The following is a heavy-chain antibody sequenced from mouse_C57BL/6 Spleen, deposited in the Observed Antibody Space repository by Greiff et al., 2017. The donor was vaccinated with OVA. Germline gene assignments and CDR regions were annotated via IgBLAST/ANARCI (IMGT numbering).Heavy chain of an antibody. CDR1: GFTFSDYG. Sequence: EVQLVESGGGLVKPGGSLKLSCAASGFTFSDYGMHWVRQAPEQGLEWVAYISRGSSTIYYDDTVKGRFTISRDNAKNTMFLQMTSLRSEDAAMYYYARDRYYGYYAMDYWGQGTSVTVSS. D-gene: IGHD2-12*01. J-gene: IGHJ4*01. CDR3: ARDRYYGYYAMDY. V-gene: IGHV5-17*01. CDR2: ISRGSSTI.